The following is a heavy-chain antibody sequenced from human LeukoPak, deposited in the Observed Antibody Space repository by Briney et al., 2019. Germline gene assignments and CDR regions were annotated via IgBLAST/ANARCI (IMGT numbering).Heavy chain of an antibody. D-gene: IGHD6-13*01. V-gene: IGHV4-39*07. J-gene: IGHJ3*02. CDR2: IFYSGST. Sequence: SETLSLTCTVSSGSISTSNYYWGWVRQPPGKALEWIGNIFYSGSTYYSPSLKSRVTISVDTSKNQFSLKLSSVTAADTAVYYCARVGGSSWYKAFDIWGQGTMVTVSS. CDR1: SGSISTSNYY. CDR3: ARVGGSSWYKAFDI.